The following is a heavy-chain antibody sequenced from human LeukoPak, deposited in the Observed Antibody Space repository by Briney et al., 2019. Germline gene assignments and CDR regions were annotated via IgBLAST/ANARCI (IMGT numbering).Heavy chain of an antibody. CDR2: ISDSGGST. Sequence: PGGSLRLSCAASGFTFSSYAMSWVRQAPGKGLEWVSAISDSGGSTYYADSVKGRFTISRDNSKNTLYLQMNSLRAEDTAVYYCAKSFRAAAGMFGDYWGQGTLVTVSS. CDR1: GFTFSSYA. CDR3: AKSFRAAAGMFGDY. V-gene: IGHV3-23*01. J-gene: IGHJ4*02. D-gene: IGHD6-13*01.